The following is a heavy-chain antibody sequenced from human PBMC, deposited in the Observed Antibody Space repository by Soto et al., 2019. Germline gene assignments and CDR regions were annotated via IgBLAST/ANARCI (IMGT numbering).Heavy chain of an antibody. CDR3: ARDLWGYCGTDCYPLDV. Sequence: SETLSLTCAVSGDSISNSRFYWAWIRQPPGEGLEWIGSIYHTGNAYYNPSLKSRVTISVDTSKNQFYLKVNSVTAADTAVYYCARDLWGYCGTDCYPLDVWGQGTTVTVSS. D-gene: IGHD2-21*02. CDR2: IYHTGNA. V-gene: IGHV4-39*07. J-gene: IGHJ6*02. CDR1: GDSISNSRFY.